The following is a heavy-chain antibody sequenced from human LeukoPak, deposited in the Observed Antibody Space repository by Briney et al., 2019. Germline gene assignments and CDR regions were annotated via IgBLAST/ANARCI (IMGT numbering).Heavy chain of an antibody. CDR3: ARCYGEYQLLRQGYYYGMDV. CDR1: GCSISSSY. V-gene: IGHV4-59*13. CDR2: IYYSGST. D-gene: IGHD2-2*01. Sequence: AETLSLTCTASGCSISSSYWSWIRQPPGKGLGWSGYIYYSGSTNYNPSLKSRVTISVDTSKNQFSLKLSSVTAADTAVYYCARCYGEYQLLRQGYYYGMDVWGQGTTVTVSS. J-gene: IGHJ6*02.